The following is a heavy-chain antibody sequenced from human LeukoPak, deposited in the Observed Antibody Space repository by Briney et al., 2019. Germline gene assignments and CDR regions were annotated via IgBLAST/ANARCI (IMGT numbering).Heavy chain of an antibody. CDR3: AREAPVARIKVGFDP. D-gene: IGHD2-15*01. Sequence: ASGKVSCKASGYTFTGYYMHWVRQAPGQGLEWMGWINPNSGGTNYAQRFQGRVTMTRDTSIITAYMELSRLRFDDTAIYYCAREAPVARIKVGFDPWGQGTLVTVSS. V-gene: IGHV1-2*02. CDR1: GYTFTGYY. CDR2: INPNSGGT. J-gene: IGHJ5*02.